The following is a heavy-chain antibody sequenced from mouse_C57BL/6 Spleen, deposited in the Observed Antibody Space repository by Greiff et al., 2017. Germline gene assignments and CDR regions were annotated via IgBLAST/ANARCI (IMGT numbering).Heavy chain of an antibody. CDR1: GYTFTSYW. J-gene: IGHJ2*01. Sequence: VQLQQPGAELVKPGASVKMSCKASGYTFTSYWITWVKQRPGQGLEWIGDIYPGSGSTNYNEKFKSKATLTVDTSSSTAYMQLSSLTSEDSAVYDCARESITTVGTYFDYWGQGTTLTVSS. CDR2: IYPGSGST. V-gene: IGHV1-55*01. CDR3: ARESITTVGTYFDY. D-gene: IGHD1-1*01.